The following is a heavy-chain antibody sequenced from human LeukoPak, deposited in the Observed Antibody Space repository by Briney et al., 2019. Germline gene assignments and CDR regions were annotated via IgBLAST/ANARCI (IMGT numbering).Heavy chain of an antibody. CDR3: ARGGEYYDSSGYYPYWAY. V-gene: IGHV1-18*01. CDR2: ISAYNGNT. J-gene: IGHJ1*01. Sequence: ASVKVSCKASGCTFTSYGISWVRQAPGQGLEWMGWISAYNGNTNYAQKLQGRVTMTTDTSTSTAYMELRSLRSDDTAVYYCARGGEYYDSSGYYPYWAYWGQGTLVTVSS. D-gene: IGHD3-22*01. CDR1: GCTFTSYG.